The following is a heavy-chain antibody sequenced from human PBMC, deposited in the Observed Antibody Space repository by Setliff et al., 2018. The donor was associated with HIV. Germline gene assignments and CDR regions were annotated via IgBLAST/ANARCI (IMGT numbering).Heavy chain of an antibody. D-gene: IGHD3-3*01. V-gene: IGHV4-38-2*02. Sequence: SETLSLTCTVSGGSISSHYWGWIRQPPGKGLEWIGSIYHSGSTYYNPSLKSRVTISVDTSKNQVSLRLTSVTAADTAVYYCARQSITIFGVVISGFDPWGQGTLVTVSS. CDR3: ARQSITIFGVVISGFDP. CDR1: GGSISSHY. CDR2: IYHSGST. J-gene: IGHJ5*02.